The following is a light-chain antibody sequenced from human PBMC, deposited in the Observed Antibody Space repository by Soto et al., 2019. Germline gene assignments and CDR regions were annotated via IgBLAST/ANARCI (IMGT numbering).Light chain of an antibody. CDR1: SSDVGGYNY. CDR3: SSYAGTNSVV. Sequence: QAVVTQPPSASGSPGQSVTISCTGTSSDVGGYNYVSWYQQHPGKAPKLMIYEVSKRPSGVPDRFSGSQSGNTASLTVSGLQAEDEADYYCSSYAGTNSVVFGGGTKVTVL. J-gene: IGLJ2*01. CDR2: EVS. V-gene: IGLV2-8*01.